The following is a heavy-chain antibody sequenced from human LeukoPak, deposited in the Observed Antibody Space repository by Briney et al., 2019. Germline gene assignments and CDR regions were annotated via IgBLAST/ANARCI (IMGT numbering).Heavy chain of an antibody. D-gene: IGHD5-12*01. CDR2: IYHSGST. CDR3: ARVLGGYDWKSDWYFDL. Sequence: PSETLSLTCAVSGGSISSSNWWSWVRQPPGKGLEWIGEIYHSGSTNYNPSLKSRVTISVDKSKNQFSLKLSSVTAADTAVYYCARVLGGYDWKSDWYFDLWGRGTLVTVSS. J-gene: IGHJ2*01. V-gene: IGHV4-4*02. CDR1: GGSISSSNW.